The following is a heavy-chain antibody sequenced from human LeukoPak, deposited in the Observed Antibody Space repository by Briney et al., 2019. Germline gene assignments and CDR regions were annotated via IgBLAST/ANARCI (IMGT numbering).Heavy chain of an antibody. CDR2: IYSGGNT. CDR1: GFTFSSYA. CDR3: AREGRDDMYFDY. J-gene: IGHJ4*02. Sequence: GGSLRLSCAASGFTFSSYAMSWVRQAPGKGLEWVSVIYSGGNTYYADSVKGRFTISRDNSKNTLHLQMNSLRAEDTALYYCAREGRDDMYFDYWGQGTLVTVSS. V-gene: IGHV3-23*03.